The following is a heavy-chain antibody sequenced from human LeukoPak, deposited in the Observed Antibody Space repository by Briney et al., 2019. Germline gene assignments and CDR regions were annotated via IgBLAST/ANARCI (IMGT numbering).Heavy chain of an antibody. V-gene: IGHV4-34*01. CDR2: INHSGST. J-gene: IGHJ3*01. D-gene: IGHD3-22*01. CDR3: AREDSSAFDAFDV. CDR1: GGSFSGYY. Sequence: SETLSLTCAVYGGSFSGYYWSWIRQPPGKGLEWIGEINHSGSTNYNPSLKSRVTMSVDTSKNQFSLRLSSVTAADTAVYYCAREDSSAFDAFDVWGQGTMVTVSS.